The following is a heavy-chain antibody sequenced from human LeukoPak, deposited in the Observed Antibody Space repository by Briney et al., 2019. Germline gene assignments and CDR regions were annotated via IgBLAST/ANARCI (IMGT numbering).Heavy chain of an antibody. D-gene: IGHD6-13*01. CDR1: GFTFSIHW. CDR3: ARGAGRQQLEQNY. V-gene: IGHV3-7*01. Sequence: GSLRLSCVASGFTFSIHWMSWVRQAPGRGPEWLAIIKEDGSVIWDVVSVRGRFTISRDNAKNSLYLQMNSLRAEDTAVYYCARGAGRQQLEQNYWGQGNLVTVSS. CDR2: IKEDGSVI. J-gene: IGHJ4*02.